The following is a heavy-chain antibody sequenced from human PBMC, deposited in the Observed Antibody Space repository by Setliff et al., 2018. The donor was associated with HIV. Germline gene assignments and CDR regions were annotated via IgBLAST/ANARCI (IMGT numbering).Heavy chain of an antibody. Sequence: SETLSLTCTVSGGSISSDSSSWTWIRQHPGKGLEWIGCIFNSGSTHYKPSLKSRLTISLDTSKSQFSLNLRSVTAADTAVYYCARDLSTVSSGPYYHMDVWGRGTTVTVSS. J-gene: IGHJ6*03. CDR1: GGSISSDSSS. CDR2: IFNSGST. V-gene: IGHV4-31*03. CDR3: ARDLSTVSSGPYYHMDV. D-gene: IGHD3-22*01.